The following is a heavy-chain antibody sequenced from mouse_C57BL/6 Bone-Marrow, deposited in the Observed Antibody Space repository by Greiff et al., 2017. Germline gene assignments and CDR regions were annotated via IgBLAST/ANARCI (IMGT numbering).Heavy chain of an antibody. CDR3: AIGEYDATSPYYAMDY. CDR1: GYTFTSYW. J-gene: IGHJ4*01. V-gene: IGHV1-74*01. Sequence: VQLQQPGAELVKPGASVKVSCKASGYTFTSYWMHWVQQRPGQGLEWIGRIHPSDSDTNYNQKFKGKATLTVDKSSSTAYMQLSSLTSEDSAVYYCAIGEYDATSPYYAMDYWGQGTSVTVSS. D-gene: IGHD2-4*01. CDR2: IHPSDSDT.